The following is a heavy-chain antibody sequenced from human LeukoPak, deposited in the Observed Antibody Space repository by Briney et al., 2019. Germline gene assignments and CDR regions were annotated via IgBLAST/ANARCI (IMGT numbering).Heavy chain of an antibody. D-gene: IGHD3-3*01. Sequence: SETLSLTCAVYGXSFSGHYWSWIRQPPGKGLEWIGEINHSGSTNYNPSLESRVTISVDMSKNHFSLKLSSVTAADTAVYYCASGQYYDLWSGYYVDWGQGTLVTVSA. V-gene: IGHV4-34*01. CDR2: INHSGST. CDR3: ASGQYYDLWSGYYVD. CDR1: GXSFSGHY. J-gene: IGHJ4*02.